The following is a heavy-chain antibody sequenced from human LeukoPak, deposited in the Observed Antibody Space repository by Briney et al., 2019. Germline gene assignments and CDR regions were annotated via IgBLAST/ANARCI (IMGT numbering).Heavy chain of an antibody. CDR1: GFTLSSYS. Sequence: GGSLRLSCAASGFTLSSYSMNWVRQAPGKGLEWVSYISSSSSTIYYADSVKGRFTISRDNAKNSLYLQMNSLRAEDTAVYYCARARGDYYYYYYMDVWGKGTTVTVSS. J-gene: IGHJ6*03. CDR3: ARARGDYYYYYYMDV. D-gene: IGHD3-10*01. V-gene: IGHV3-48*01. CDR2: ISSSSSTI.